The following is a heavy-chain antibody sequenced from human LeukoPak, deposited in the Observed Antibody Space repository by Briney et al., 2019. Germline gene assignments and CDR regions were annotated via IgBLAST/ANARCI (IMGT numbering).Heavy chain of an antibody. J-gene: IGHJ4*02. D-gene: IGHD3-9*01. Sequence: GASVKVSCEAFGYTFTSYGISWVRQAPGQGLEWMGWISTHNGNTDYAQKFQDRVTMTTDASTSTAYMELRSLRSDDTAVYYCARDPYHEILPGYGSAMGFWGQGTLVTVSS. CDR2: ISTHNGNT. CDR3: ARDPYHEILPGYGSAMGF. V-gene: IGHV1-18*01. CDR1: GYTFTSYG.